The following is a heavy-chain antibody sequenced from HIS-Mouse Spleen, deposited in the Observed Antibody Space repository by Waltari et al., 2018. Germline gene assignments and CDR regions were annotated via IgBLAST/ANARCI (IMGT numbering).Heavy chain of an antibody. CDR1: GGSISSSSYY. CDR2: IYYSGST. J-gene: IGHJ2*01. CDR3: AREIPYSSSWYDWYFDL. Sequence: QLQLQESGPGLVKPSETLSLTCTVSGGSISSSSYYLGWTRHPPGKGLEWIGSIYYSGSTYYNPSLKSRVTISVDTSKNKFSLKLSSVTAADTAVYYCAREIPYSSSWYDWYFDLWGRGTLVTVSS. D-gene: IGHD6-13*01. V-gene: IGHV4-39*07.